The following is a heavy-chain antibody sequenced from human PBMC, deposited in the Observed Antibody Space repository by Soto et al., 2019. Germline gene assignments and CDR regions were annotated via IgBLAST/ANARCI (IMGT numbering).Heavy chain of an antibody. D-gene: IGHD6-19*01. V-gene: IGHV3-23*01. CDR3: ARRTSGWYLDY. J-gene: IGHJ4*02. Sequence: EVQLLESGGGLVQPGGSLRLSCAASGFTFSSYAMRWLRQAPGTGLEWVSVIGGSGDSTYYADSVKGRFTISRDNSNNTLYLQMNSLRAEDTAVDYCARRTSGWYLDYWGQGTLVTVSS. CDR2: IGGSGDST. CDR1: GFTFSSYA.